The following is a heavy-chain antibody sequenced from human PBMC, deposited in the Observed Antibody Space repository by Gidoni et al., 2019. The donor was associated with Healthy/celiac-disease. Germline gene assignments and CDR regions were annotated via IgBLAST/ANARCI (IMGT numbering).Heavy chain of an antibody. V-gene: IGHV4-34*01. CDR3: ARGFRGQNVLRYFDWLAMDV. Sequence: QVQLQQWGAGLLQPSETLSLTCAVYGGSFSGYYWSWIRQPPGKGLEWIGEINHSGSTNYNPSLKSRVTISVDTSKNQFSLKLSSVTAADTAVYYCARGFRGQNVLRYFDWLAMDVWGQGTTVTVSS. J-gene: IGHJ6*02. CDR1: GGSFSGYY. D-gene: IGHD3-9*01. CDR2: INHSGST.